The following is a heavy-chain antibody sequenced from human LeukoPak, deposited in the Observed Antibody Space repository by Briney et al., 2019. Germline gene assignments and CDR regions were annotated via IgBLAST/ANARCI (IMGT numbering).Heavy chain of an antibody. Sequence: GGSLRLSCAASGFTVSSNYMSWVRQAPGKGLEWVSVICSGGSTYYADSVKGRFTISRDNSKNTLYLQMNSLRAEDTAVYYCARAGYSNYFDYWGQGTLVTVSS. V-gene: IGHV3-53*01. D-gene: IGHD5-18*01. CDR2: ICSGGST. CDR3: ARAGYSNYFDY. CDR1: GFTVSSNY. J-gene: IGHJ4*02.